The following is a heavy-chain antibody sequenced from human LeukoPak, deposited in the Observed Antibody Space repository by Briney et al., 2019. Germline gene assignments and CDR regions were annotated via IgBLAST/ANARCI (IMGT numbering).Heavy chain of an antibody. CDR3: AKVAPAGYDFWSGYSHNWFDP. CDR2: ISGSGGST. Sequence: GGSLRLSCAASGCTFSSYAMSWVRQAPGKGLEWVSAISGSGGSTYYADSVKGRFTISRDNSKNTLYLQMNSLRAEDTAVYYCAKVAPAGYDFWSGYSHNWFDPWGQGTLVTVSS. J-gene: IGHJ5*02. D-gene: IGHD3-3*01. CDR1: GCTFSSYA. V-gene: IGHV3-23*01.